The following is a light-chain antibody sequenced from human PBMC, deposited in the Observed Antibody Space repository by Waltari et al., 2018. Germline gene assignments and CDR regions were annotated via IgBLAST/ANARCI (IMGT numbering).Light chain of an antibody. CDR1: QGINKD. Sequence: DIQMTQSPSSLSASVGDRVTVTCRATQGINKDLSWYQQKSGKVPTLLIFAASTLQTGVSSRFSGSGSGTDFTLTIRSLQPEDVATYYCQQDYTIPWTFGQGTEVEFK. J-gene: IGKJ1*01. V-gene: IGKV1-27*01. CDR2: AAS. CDR3: QQDYTIPWT.